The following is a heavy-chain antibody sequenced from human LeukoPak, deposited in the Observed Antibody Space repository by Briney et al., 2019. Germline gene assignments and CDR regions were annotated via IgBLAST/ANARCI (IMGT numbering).Heavy chain of an antibody. J-gene: IGHJ4*02. CDR1: GYTFTSYG. CDR3: ARDLEYYDSSGYYHTFDY. CDR2: ISGYNGNT. Sequence: ASVKVSCKASGYTFTSYGISWVRQAPGQGVEGMGWISGYNGNTNYAQKLQGRVTITTDTSPITAYMELRSLRSDDTAVCYCARDLEYYDSSGYYHTFDYWGQGTLVTVSS. D-gene: IGHD3-22*01. V-gene: IGHV1-18*01.